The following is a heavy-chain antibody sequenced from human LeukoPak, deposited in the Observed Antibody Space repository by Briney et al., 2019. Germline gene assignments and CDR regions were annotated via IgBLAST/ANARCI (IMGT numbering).Heavy chain of an antibody. V-gene: IGHV3-21*01. Sequence: PGGSLRLSCAASGFTFSAYGMHWVRQAPGKGLEWVSSISSSSTYIYYADSVKGRFTISRDNAKNSLDLQMNSLRAEDTAVYYCARVGYYDSSDYYHEDAFDIWGQGTMVTVSS. D-gene: IGHD3-22*01. CDR2: ISSSSTYI. J-gene: IGHJ3*02. CDR3: ARVGYYDSSDYYHEDAFDI. CDR1: GFTFSAYG.